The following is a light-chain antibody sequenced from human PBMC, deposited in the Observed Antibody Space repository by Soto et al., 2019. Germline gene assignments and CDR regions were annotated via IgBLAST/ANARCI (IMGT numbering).Light chain of an antibody. CDR3: VAWDDSLRGSV. V-gene: IGLV1-47*01. CDR1: SSNIGRDF. J-gene: IGLJ1*01. Sequence: QSVLTQAPSASGTPGQRVIISCSGSSSNIGRDFVRWYQQLLGMAPKLLIYKNYQRPAGAPDRFSASKSGTSASLAISGLRSEDEADYYCVAWDDSLRGSVFGPGTKLTVL. CDR2: KNY.